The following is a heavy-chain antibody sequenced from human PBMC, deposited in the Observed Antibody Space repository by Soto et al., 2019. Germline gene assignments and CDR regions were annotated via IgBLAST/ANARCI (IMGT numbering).Heavy chain of an antibody. CDR2: IIPIFGTA. CDR1: GGTFSSYA. Sequence: QVQLVQSGAEVKKPGSSVKVSCKASGGTFSSYAISGVRQAPGQGLEGMGGIIPIFGTANYAQKFQGRVTITADESTSTAYMELSSLRSEETAVYYCARDVPTPEYYYYGMDVWGQGTKVTVSS. V-gene: IGHV1-69*12. CDR3: ARDVPTPEYYYYGMDV. J-gene: IGHJ6*02.